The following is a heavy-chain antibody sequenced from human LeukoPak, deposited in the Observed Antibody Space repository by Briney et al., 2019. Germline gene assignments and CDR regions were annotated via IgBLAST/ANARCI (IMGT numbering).Heavy chain of an antibody. J-gene: IGHJ4*02. D-gene: IGHD5-12*01. CDR3: ARQNGGYDLGPLDY. CDR1: GGSISSGSYY. CDR2: IYYSGST. Sequence: SETLSLTCTVSGGSISSGSYYWSWIRQPPGEGLEWVGYIYYSGSTNYNPSLRSRVTISLDTSKNQFSLKLSSVTAADTAVYYCARQNGGYDLGPLDYWGQGTLVTVSS. V-gene: IGHV4-61*01.